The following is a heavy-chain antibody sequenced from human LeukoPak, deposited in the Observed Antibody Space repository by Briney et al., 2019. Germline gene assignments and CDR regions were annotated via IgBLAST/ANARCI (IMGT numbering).Heavy chain of an antibody. CDR2: IKSDGST. CDR1: GFTFSSYW. Sequence: GGSLRLSCAASGFTFSSYWMHWVRQAPGKGLVWVSRIKSDGSTNYTDSVKGRFAISRDNSKNTVSLQMNSLRAEATGVYYCARAPSEIGGYYPEYFRHWGQGTLVTVSS. D-gene: IGHD3-22*01. V-gene: IGHV3-74*01. CDR3: ARAPSEIGGYYPEYFRH. J-gene: IGHJ1*01.